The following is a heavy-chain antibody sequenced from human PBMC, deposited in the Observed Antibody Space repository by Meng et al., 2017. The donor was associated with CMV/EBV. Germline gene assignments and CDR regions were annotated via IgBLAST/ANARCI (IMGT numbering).Heavy chain of an antibody. J-gene: IGHJ4*02. D-gene: IGHD3-3*01. V-gene: IGHV3-15*01. Sequence: GESLKISCAGSGFTFSNAWMSWVRQTPGKGLEWVGRIKSKSGGGAIEYAAPVEARFSISRDDSKNTLFLQMNSLKSEDTAVYYCTTDFWNGYFGHWGQGTLVTVSS. CDR1: GFTFSNAW. CDR3: TTDFWNGYFGH. CDR2: IKSKSGGGAI.